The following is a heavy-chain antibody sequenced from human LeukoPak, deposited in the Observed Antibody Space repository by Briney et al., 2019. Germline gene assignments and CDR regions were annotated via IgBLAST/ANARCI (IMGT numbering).Heavy chain of an antibody. Sequence: SETLSLTCAVSGYSISSGYYWGWIRQPPGKGLEWTGSIYHSGSTYYNPSLKSRVTISVDTSKNQFSLKLSSVTAADTAVYYCARERVATMVLDYYMGVWGKGTTVTVSS. CDR3: ARERVATMVLDYYMGV. J-gene: IGHJ6*03. CDR1: GYSISSGYY. D-gene: IGHD5-12*01. CDR2: IYHSGST. V-gene: IGHV4-38-2*02.